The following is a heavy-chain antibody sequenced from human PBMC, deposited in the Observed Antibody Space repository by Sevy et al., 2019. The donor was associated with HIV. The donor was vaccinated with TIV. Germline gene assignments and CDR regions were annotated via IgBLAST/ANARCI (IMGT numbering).Heavy chain of an antibody. CDR3: ARGELYSGGGGYCSGGSCYSGLWFDP. D-gene: IGHD2-15*01. CDR2: IYHSGSS. CDR1: GYSFSSGYY. J-gene: IGHJ5*02. V-gene: IGHV4-38-2*02. Sequence: SETLSLTCTVSGYSFSSGYYWGWIRQPPGKGLEWIGSIYHSGSSYYNPSLKSRVTISVDTSKNQFSLKLSSVTAADTAVYYCARGELYSGGGGYCSGGSCYSGLWFDPWGQGTLVTVSS.